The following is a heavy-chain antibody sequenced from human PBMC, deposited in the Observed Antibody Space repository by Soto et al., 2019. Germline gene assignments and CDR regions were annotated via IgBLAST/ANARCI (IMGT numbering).Heavy chain of an antibody. J-gene: IGHJ4*02. V-gene: IGHV1-69*01. Sequence: QEQLVQSGAEVKKPGSSVKVSCKASGGLFSSYPISWVRQVPGQGLEWMGGIIPVFQTAYYTQRFQGRVTITADESTNTAYMELSTLRPEDMTNYYCARGGSGYTWFNDFCGQGHLVTVSA. CDR2: IIPVFQTA. CDR1: GGLFSSYP. CDR3: ARGGSGYTWFNDF. D-gene: IGHD3-22*01.